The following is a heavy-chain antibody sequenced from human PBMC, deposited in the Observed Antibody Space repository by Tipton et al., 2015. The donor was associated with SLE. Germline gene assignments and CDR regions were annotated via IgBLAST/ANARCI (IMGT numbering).Heavy chain of an antibody. J-gene: IGHJ6*03. CDR3: GGGNYFDYYMDV. D-gene: IGHD3-22*01. CDR2: AYYTGST. Sequence: TLSLTCPVSGGAISSSGYYWGWIRQPPSKELEWIGNAYYTGSTYYSPSLRSRIAISVDTSTMQFSLRLTSVTAADTAVYYCGGGNYFDYYMDVWGKGTTVTVSS. V-gene: IGHV4-39*01. CDR1: GGAISSSGYY.